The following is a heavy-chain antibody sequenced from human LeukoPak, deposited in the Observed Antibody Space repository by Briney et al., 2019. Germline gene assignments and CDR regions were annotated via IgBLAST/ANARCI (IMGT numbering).Heavy chain of an antibody. D-gene: IGHD5-18*01. V-gene: IGHV4-30-4*07. CDR1: GGSISRGDYS. Sequence: PSQTLSLTCGVSGGSISRGDYSWGWIRQPQGKGLEWMAFIFSSGTTYYHPSLKSRVSISIDTSKNQFSLKLGSVTAADTAVYYCARTTEGGYTYGYFYYYYMDVWGKGTTVTISS. CDR3: ARTTEGGYTYGYFYYYYMDV. J-gene: IGHJ6*03. CDR2: IFSSGTT.